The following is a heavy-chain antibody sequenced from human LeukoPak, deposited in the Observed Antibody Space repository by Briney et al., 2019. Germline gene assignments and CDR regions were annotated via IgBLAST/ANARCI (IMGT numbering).Heavy chain of an antibody. V-gene: IGHV4-30-4*01. Sequence: KAAETLSLTCNVSGGSIRNDNYFWSWIRQPPGKGLEWIAYIHYSGEAYYNPSLKSRVTMSVDTSKNQFSLKMRSVTAADTALYYCASEVIVVYGSDGFDIWGRGTMVTVSS. CDR1: GGSIRNDNYF. D-gene: IGHD2-2*01. J-gene: IGHJ3*02. CDR3: ASEVIVVYGSDGFDI. CDR2: IHYSGEA.